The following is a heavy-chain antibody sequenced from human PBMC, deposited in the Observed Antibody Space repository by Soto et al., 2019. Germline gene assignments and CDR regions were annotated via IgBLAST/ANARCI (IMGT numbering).Heavy chain of an antibody. CDR2: IYSGGST. D-gene: IGHD6-13*01. V-gene: IGHV3-53*04. Sequence: EVQLVESGGGLVQPGGSLRLSCAASDFTVSSNYMSWVRQAPGKGLEWVSIIYSGGSTYYADSVKGRFTISRHNSKNTLYLQINSLRAEDTAVYYCAGSSPLFYWGQGTLVTVSS. J-gene: IGHJ4*02. CDR1: DFTVSSNY. CDR3: AGSSPLFY.